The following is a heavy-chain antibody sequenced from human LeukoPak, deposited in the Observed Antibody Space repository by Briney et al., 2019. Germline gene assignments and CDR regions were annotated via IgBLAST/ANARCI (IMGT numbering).Heavy chain of an antibody. CDR3: ARRGRAPSNWFDP. Sequence: GESLKISCKGSGYIFSTYWIAWGRQMPGKGLEGMGIIYPGDSDTRYSPSFQGQVTISADNSISTAYLQWNSLRASDTAMYYCARRGRAPSNWFDPWGQGTLVTVSS. V-gene: IGHV5-51*01. CDR2: IYPGDSDT. CDR1: GYIFSTYW. J-gene: IGHJ5*02.